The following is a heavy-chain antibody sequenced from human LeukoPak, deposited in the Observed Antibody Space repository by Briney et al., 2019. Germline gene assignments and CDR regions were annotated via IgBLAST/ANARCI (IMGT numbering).Heavy chain of an antibody. CDR3: ARSNYYGSGSYITHFDY. J-gene: IGHJ4*02. Sequence: GGSLRLSCAASGFTFSDYYMSWIRQAPGKGLEWVSYISSSGSTIYYADSVKGRFTISRDNAKNSLYLQMNSLRAEDTAVYYCARSNYYGSGSYITHFDYWGQGTLVTVSS. CDR1: GFTFSDYY. D-gene: IGHD3-10*01. V-gene: IGHV3-11*01. CDR2: ISSSGSTI.